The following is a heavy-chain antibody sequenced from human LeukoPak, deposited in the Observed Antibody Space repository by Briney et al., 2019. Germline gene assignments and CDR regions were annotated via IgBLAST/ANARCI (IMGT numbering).Heavy chain of an antibody. CDR1: GYTFTGYF. Sequence: ASVKVSCKASGYTFTGYFIHWVRRAPGQGLEWMGWINPNSGGTNYAQNFQGRVTMTMDTSISTAYMELTRLRSDDTAVYYCARGNYNDYWGQGTLVTVSS. D-gene: IGHD3-10*01. CDR2: INPNSGGT. J-gene: IGHJ4*02. CDR3: ARGNYNDY. V-gene: IGHV1-2*02.